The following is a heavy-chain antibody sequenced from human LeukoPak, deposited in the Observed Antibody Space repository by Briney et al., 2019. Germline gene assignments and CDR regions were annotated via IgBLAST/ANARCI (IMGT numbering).Heavy chain of an antibody. V-gene: IGHV4-34*01. Sequence: SETLSLTCAVYGGSFSGYYWSWVRQPPGKGLEWIGEINHSGSTNYNPSLKSRVTISVDTSKNQFSLKLSSVTAADTAVYYCARIPYSSGSYDYYYGMDVWGQGTTVTVS. CDR1: GGSFSGYY. D-gene: IGHD6-19*01. CDR3: ARIPYSSGSYDYYYGMDV. CDR2: INHSGST. J-gene: IGHJ6*02.